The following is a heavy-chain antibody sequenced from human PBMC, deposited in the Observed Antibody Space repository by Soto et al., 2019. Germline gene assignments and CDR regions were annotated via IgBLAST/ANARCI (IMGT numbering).Heavy chain of an antibody. CDR3: ARDHPGSSWFDY. CDR2: IYYSGST. CDR1: RGSISSYY. V-gene: IGHV4-59*01. J-gene: IGHJ4*02. D-gene: IGHD6-13*01. Sequence: SETLSLTCTVSRGSISSYYWSWIRQPPWKGLEWIGYIYYSGSTSYNPSLKSRVTILVDTSKNQFSLKLSSVTAADTAVYYCARDHPGSSWFDYWGQGTLVTVSS.